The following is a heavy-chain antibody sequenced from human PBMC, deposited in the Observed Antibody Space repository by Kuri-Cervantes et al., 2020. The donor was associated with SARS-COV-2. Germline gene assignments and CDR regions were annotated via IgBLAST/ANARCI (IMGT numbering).Heavy chain of an antibody. V-gene: IGHV1-46*01. CDR3: ASRLNRCAIFGAATCFHNGVDV. D-gene: IGHD3-3*01. CDR1: GYTFTSYY. Sequence: ASVKVSCKASGYTFTSYYMHWVRQAPGQGLEWMGIINPSGGSTSYAQKFQDRVTINADRSTSTAYMELSSLTYEDTAVYYCASRLNRCAIFGAATCFHNGVDVWGQGTPVTVSS. CDR2: INPSGGST. J-gene: IGHJ6*02.